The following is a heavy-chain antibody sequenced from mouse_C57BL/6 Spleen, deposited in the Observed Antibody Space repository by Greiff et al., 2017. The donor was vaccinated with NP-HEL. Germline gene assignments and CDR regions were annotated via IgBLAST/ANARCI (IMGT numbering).Heavy chain of an antibody. CDR1: GFTFSSYA. D-gene: IGHD1-1*01. J-gene: IGHJ1*03. CDR3: AGNYYGRSHWYCDV. Sequence: EVMLVESGGGLVKPGGSLKLSCAASGFTFSSYAMSWVRQTPEKRLEWVATISAGGSYTYYPDNVKGRFTISRDNAKKNLYLQMSHLKAEDTAMYYCAGNYYGRSHWYCDVWGTGTTVTVSS. CDR2: ISAGGSYT. V-gene: IGHV5-4*03.